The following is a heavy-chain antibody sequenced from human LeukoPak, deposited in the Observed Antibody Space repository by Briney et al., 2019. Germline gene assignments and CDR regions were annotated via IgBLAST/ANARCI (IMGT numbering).Heavy chain of an antibody. Sequence: ASVKVSCKASGYTFTSYGISWVRQAPGQGLEWMGWISTYNDNTNYAQKLQGRVAMTSDTSTSTAYMELRSLRPDDTAVYYCARVDSSGSFDYWGQGTLVTVSS. D-gene: IGHD6-19*01. V-gene: IGHV1-18*01. CDR3: ARVDSSGSFDY. CDR1: GYTFTSYG. CDR2: ISTYNDNT. J-gene: IGHJ4*02.